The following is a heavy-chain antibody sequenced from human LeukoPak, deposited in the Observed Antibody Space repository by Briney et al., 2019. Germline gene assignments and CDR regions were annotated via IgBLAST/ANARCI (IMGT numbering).Heavy chain of an antibody. J-gene: IGHJ6*03. CDR3: ARDRIRSIAARHYYYYYMDV. Sequence: SQTLSLTCTVSGGSISSGSYYWSWIRQPAGKGLEWIGRIYTSGSTNYNPSLKSRVTISVDTSKNQFSLKLSSVTAADTAVYYCARDRIRSIAARHYYYYYMDVWGKGTTVTVSS. V-gene: IGHV4-61*02. CDR1: GGSISSGSYY. D-gene: IGHD6-6*01. CDR2: IYTSGST.